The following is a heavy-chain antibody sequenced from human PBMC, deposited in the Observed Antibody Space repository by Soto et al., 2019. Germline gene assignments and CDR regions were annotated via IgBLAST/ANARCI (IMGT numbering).Heavy chain of an antibody. CDR3: AREGHYYGSGSYYPYYYYGMDV. D-gene: IGHD3-10*01. CDR1: GVTFSSYT. V-gene: IGHV1-69*04. Sequence: SVKVSCKASGVTFSSYTISWVRQAPGQGLEWMGRIIPILGIANYAQKFQGRVTITADKSTSTAYMELSSLRSEDTAVYYCAREGHYYGSGSYYPYYYYGMDVWG. CDR2: IIPILGIA. J-gene: IGHJ6*02.